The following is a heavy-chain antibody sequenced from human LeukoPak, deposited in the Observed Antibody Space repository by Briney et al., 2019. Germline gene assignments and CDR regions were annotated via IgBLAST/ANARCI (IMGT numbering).Heavy chain of an antibody. D-gene: IGHD2-21*02. CDR3: ARNPFKNGGDSDLRRFDP. CDR1: GFTSSSYS. V-gene: IGHV3-21*01. CDR2: ISSSSSYI. J-gene: IGHJ5*02. Sequence: AGGSLRLSCAASGFTSSSYSMNWVRQAPGKGLEWVSSISSSSSYIYYADSVKGRFTISRDNAKNSLYLQMNSLRAEDTAVYYCARNPFKNGGDSDLRRFDPWGQGTLVTVSS.